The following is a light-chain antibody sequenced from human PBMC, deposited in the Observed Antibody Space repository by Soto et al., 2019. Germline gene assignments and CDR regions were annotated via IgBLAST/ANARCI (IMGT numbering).Light chain of an antibody. CDR3: SSYSGSTTHVV. V-gene: IGLV2-14*03. J-gene: IGLJ2*01. CDR1: STDVGDFNY. CDR2: DVS. Sequence: QSALTQPASVSGSPGRSVTISCTGTSTDVGDFNYVSWYQHLPGRAPKLIIYDVSNRPSGISYRFSASKSGRTASLTISGLQDEDEADYYYSSYSGSTTHVVFGGGTKLTVL.